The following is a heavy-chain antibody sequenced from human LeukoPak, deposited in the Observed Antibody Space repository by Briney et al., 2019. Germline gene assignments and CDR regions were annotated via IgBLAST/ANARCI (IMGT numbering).Heavy chain of an antibody. V-gene: IGHV4-34*01. J-gene: IGHJ6*02. CDR2: INDYTGDT. CDR3: ARGRIAKIVVVHSFSYGMDV. CDR1: GGSFTDYF. Sequence: PSETLSLTCTAFGGSFTDYFWTWIRHSPGKGLDWIGEINDYTGDTNYNPSLNSRVSISLEKSKNQFSLELRSVTAADTAVYYCARGRIAKIVVVHSFSYGMDVWGQGTTVTVSS. D-gene: IGHD3-22*01.